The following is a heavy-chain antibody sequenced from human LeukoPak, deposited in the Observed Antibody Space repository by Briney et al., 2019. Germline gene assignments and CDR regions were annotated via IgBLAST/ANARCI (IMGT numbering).Heavy chain of an antibody. CDR2: IYHSGST. D-gene: IGHD6-13*01. Sequence: SETLSLTCTVSGYSISSGYYWGWIRQPPGKGLEWIGSIYHSGSTYYNPSLKSRVTISVDTSKNQFSLKLSSVTAADTAVYYCARDQQGWFGPWGQGTLVTVSS. J-gene: IGHJ5*02. CDR1: GYSISSGYY. V-gene: IGHV4-38-2*02. CDR3: ARDQQGWFGP.